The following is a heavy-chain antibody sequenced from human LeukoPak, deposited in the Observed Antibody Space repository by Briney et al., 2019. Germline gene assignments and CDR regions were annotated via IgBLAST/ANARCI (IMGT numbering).Heavy chain of an antibody. CDR3: ARDRGILVVPAATYYFGP. Sequence: GGSLRLSCVASGFTFDRYTMNCVRQAPGKGLEWVSSISTSSTYIYYADSVRGRFTISRDNAKNSLYLQMNSLRVEDSAVYFCARDRGILVVPAATYYFGPWGQGTLVTVSS. CDR1: GFTFDRYT. D-gene: IGHD2-2*01. V-gene: IGHV3-21*01. J-gene: IGHJ5*02. CDR2: ISTSSTYI.